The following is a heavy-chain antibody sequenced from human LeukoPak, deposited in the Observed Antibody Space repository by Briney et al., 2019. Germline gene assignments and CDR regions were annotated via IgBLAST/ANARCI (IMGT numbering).Heavy chain of an antibody. J-gene: IGHJ4*02. CDR2: IWYDGSNK. CDR3: AREGPRGNSQFDY. CDR1: GLTFGSYG. Sequence: GGSLRLSCAASGLTFGSYGMHWVRQAPGKGLEWVALIWYDGSNKYYTDSVKGRLTISRDNSKNTLYLQMNSLRAEDTAIYYCAREGPRGNSQFDYWGQGTLVTVSS. D-gene: IGHD2/OR15-2a*01. V-gene: IGHV3-33*01.